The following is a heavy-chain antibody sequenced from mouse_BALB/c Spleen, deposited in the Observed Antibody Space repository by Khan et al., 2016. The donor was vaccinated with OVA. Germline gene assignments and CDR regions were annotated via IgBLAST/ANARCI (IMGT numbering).Heavy chain of an antibody. CDR3: TRGGYSSFAY. J-gene: IGHJ3*01. Sequence: IQLVQSGTVLARPGSSVKMSCKTSGYSFTNYLIHWVKQRPGQGLEWIGDIYPGNSETTYNQKFKDKAKLTADTSASTAYMELSSLTNEDFAVYYWTRGGYSSFAYWGQGILVTVAA. V-gene: IGHV1-5*01. D-gene: IGHD2-12*01. CDR2: IYPGNSET. CDR1: GYSFTNYL.